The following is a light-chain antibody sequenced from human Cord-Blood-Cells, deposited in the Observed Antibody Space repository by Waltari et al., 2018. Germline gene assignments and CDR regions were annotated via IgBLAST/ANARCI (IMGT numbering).Light chain of an antibody. V-gene: IGLV2-23*01. J-gene: IGLJ3*02. Sequence: QSALTQPAPGSGSPGQSLTISCTGTSSDVGSYNLVSWYQQHPGKAPKLMIYEGSKRPSGVSNRFSGSKSGNAASLTISGLQAEDEADYYCCSYAGSSTWVFGGWTKLTVL. CDR1: SSDVGSYNL. CDR3: CSYAGSSTWV. CDR2: EGS.